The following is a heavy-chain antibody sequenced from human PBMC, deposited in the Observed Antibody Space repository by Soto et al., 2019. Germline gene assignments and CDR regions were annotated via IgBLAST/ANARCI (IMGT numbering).Heavy chain of an antibody. CDR2: ISGSGGST. CDR3: ARGGSSWYIPRSTRWFDP. J-gene: IGHJ5*02. CDR1: GFTFSSYA. D-gene: IGHD6-13*01. V-gene: IGHV3-23*01. Sequence: EVQLLESGGGLVQPGGSLRLSCAASGFTFSSYAMSWVRQAPGKGLEWVSAISGSGGSTYYADSVKGRFTISRDNSKNTLYLQMNSLRAEDTAVYYCARGGSSWYIPRSTRWFDPWGQGTLVTVSS.